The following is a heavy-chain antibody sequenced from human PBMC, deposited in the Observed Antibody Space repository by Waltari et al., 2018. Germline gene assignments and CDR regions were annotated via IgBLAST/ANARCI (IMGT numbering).Heavy chain of an antibody. D-gene: IGHD3-16*01. Sequence: QVQLVESGGGVVQPGGSLRLSCAASGFTFSNYGMHWVRQAPGKGLEGVAFIRHDESNKSYADTVKGRFTLARDSSKNTLFLQMKSLRPEDTAVYYCVKDLPKRIRGGLGDPTRWGQGTLVTVSS. CDR3: VKDLPKRIRGGLGDPTR. V-gene: IGHV3-30*02. CDR1: GFTFSNYG. CDR2: IRHDESNK. J-gene: IGHJ4*02.